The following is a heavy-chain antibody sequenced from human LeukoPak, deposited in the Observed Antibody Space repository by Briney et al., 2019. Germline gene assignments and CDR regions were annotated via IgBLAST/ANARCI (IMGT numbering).Heavy chain of an antibody. V-gene: IGHV3-49*03. D-gene: IGHD3-10*01. Sequence: GGSLRLSCTASGFTFGDYAMSWFRQAPGKGLEWVGFIRSKAYGGTTEYAASVKGRFTISRDDSKSIAYLQMNSLKTEDTAVYYCTRSLATFLVDYCGSGIPFDYWGQGTLVTVSS. J-gene: IGHJ4*02. CDR2: IRSKAYGGTT. CDR1: GFTFGDYA. CDR3: TRSLATFLVDYCGSGIPFDY.